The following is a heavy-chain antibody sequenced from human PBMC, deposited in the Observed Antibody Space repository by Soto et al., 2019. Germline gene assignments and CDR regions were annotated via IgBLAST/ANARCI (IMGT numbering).Heavy chain of an antibody. J-gene: IGHJ4*02. CDR1: GYTFTSYG. V-gene: IGHV1-18*01. D-gene: IGHD3-3*01. CDR2: ISAYNGNT. CDR3: ARGRHDFWSGPDSI. Sequence: ASVKVSCKASGYTFTSYGISWVRQAPGQGLEWMGWISAYNGNTNYAQKLQGRVTMTTDTSTSTAYMELSSLRSEDTAVYYCARGRHDFWSGPDSIWGQGTLVTVSS.